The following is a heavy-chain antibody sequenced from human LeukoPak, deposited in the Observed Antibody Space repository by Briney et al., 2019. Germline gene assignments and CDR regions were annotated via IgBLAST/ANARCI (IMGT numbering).Heavy chain of an antibody. Sequence: PSETLSLTCTVSGGSVISYYWSWIRQRPGKGLEWIGYIYYSGSTNYNPSLKSRVTISVDTSKNQFSLKRSSVTAADTAVYVCARADYMDVWGKGTTVTVS. CDR2: IYYSGST. J-gene: IGHJ6*03. CDR1: GGSVISYY. V-gene: IGHV4-59*02. CDR3: ARADYMDV.